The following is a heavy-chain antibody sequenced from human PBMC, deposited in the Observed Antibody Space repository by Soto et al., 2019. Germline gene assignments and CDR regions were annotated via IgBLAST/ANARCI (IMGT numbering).Heavy chain of an antibody. CDR1: GGTFSSYA. D-gene: IGHD6-13*01. Sequence: QVQLVQSGAEVKKPGSSVKVSCKASGGTFSSYAISWVRQAPGQGLEWMGWINPNSGGTNYAQKFQGRVTMTRDTSISTAYMELSRLRSDDTAVYYCARGSGYSSSWYGAWGQGTLVTVSS. J-gene: IGHJ5*02. CDR2: INPNSGGT. CDR3: ARGSGYSSSWYGA. V-gene: IGHV1-2*02.